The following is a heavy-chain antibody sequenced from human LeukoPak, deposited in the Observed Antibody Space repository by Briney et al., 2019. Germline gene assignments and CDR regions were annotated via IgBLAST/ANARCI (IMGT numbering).Heavy chain of an antibody. V-gene: IGHV1-18*01. Sequence: ASVKVSCKASGYTFTSYGISWVRQAPGQGLEWMGWISAYNGNTNYAQKLQGRVTMTTDTSTSTAYMELRSLRSDDTAVYYSARVPVYNRIYGGLDYWGQGTLVTVSS. J-gene: IGHJ4*02. CDR2: ISAYNGNT. D-gene: IGHD4-23*01. CDR3: ARVPVYNRIYGGLDY. CDR1: GYTFTSYG.